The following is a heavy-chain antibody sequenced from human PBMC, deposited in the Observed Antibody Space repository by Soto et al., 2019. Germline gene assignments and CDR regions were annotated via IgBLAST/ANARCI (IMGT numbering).Heavy chain of an antibody. Sequence: VQLVESGGGLVQPGGSLRLSCAASGFNVSSTSMSWVRQAPGKGLEWVTVIYSGAGTHYAGSVKGRFTISRETSKNTVDLKTHSLRVEETAVYYSASEGSGSSTSFDYWGQGTLVTVSS. V-gene: IGHV3-66*01. J-gene: IGHJ4*02. CDR1: GFNVSSTS. CDR2: IYSGAGT. D-gene: IGHD2-2*01. CDR3: ASEGSGSSTSFDY.